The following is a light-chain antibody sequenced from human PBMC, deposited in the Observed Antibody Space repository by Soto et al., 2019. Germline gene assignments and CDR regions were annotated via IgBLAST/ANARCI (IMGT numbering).Light chain of an antibody. CDR2: SND. J-gene: IGLJ1*01. V-gene: IGLV1-44*01. CDR3: AAWDDSLHGFL. CDR1: SSNIGSTT. Sequence: QSVLTQPPSASGTPGHRVTLSCSGASSNIGSTTVSWYQHAPGTAPKLLIFSNDQRPSGVPDRFSGSVSGTSASLAVSGLQSDDEADYYSAAWDDSLHGFLFGTGTKF.